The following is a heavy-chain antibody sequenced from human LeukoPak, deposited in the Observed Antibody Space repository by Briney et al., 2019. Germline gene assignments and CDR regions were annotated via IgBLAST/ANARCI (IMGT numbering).Heavy chain of an antibody. CDR3: ARDSLQDIVVVPAAMDY. Sequence: GGSLRLSCAASGFTFSSYSMNWVRQAPGKGLEWVSSISSSSSYIYYADSVKGRFTISRDNAKNSLYLQMNSLRAEDTAVYYCARDSLQDIVVVPAAMDYWGQGTLVTVSS. V-gene: IGHV3-21*01. CDR1: GFTFSSYS. D-gene: IGHD2-2*01. CDR2: ISSSSSYI. J-gene: IGHJ4*02.